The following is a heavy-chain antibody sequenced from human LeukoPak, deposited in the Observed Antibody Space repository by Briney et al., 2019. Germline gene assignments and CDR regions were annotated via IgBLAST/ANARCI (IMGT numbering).Heavy chain of an antibody. Sequence: GGSLRLSCAASGFTFSSYSMNWVRQAPGKGLERVSYISSSSSTIYYADSVKGRFTISRDNAKNSLYLQMNSLRAEDTAVYYCARDDSSGYYYSLDAFDIWGQGTMVTVSS. CDR1: GFTFSSYS. D-gene: IGHD3-22*01. J-gene: IGHJ3*02. V-gene: IGHV3-48*01. CDR3: ARDDSSGYYYSLDAFDI. CDR2: ISSSSSTI.